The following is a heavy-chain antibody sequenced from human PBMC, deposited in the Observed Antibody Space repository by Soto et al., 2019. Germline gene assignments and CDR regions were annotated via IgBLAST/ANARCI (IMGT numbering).Heavy chain of an antibody. D-gene: IGHD6-13*01. V-gene: IGHV3-21*04. CDR3: AKRKYSSSWYPHDASDI. CDR2: ISSSSSYI. J-gene: IGHJ3*02. CDR1: GFTFSSYN. Sequence: GGSLRLSCAASGFTFSSYNMNWVRQAPGKGLEWVSSISSSSSYIYYADSVKGRFTISRDNSKNTLYLQMNSLRAEDTAVYYCAKRKYSSSWYPHDASDIWGQGTMVTVSS.